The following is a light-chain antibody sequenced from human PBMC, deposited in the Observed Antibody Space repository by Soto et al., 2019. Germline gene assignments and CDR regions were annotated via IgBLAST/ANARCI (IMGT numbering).Light chain of an antibody. CDR3: GTWDSSLSAGV. V-gene: IGLV1-51*01. CDR1: KSNIGKNY. CDR2: DND. J-gene: IGLJ2*01. Sequence: QSVLTQPPSVSAAPGQKVTISCSGSKSNIGKNYVSWYQQLPGTAPKLLIYDNDKRPSGIPDRFSGFKSGASATLGITGLQTGDEADYYCGTWDSSLSAGVFGGGTKLTVL.